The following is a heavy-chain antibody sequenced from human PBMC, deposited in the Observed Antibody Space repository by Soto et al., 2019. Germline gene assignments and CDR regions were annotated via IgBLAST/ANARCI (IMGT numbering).Heavy chain of an antibody. V-gene: IGHV4-30-4*01. CDR3: ARVFSGSHYYFDY. Sequence: QVQLQESGPGLVKPSQTLSLTCTVSGGSISSGDYYWSWIRQPPGKGLEWIGYIYYSGSTYYNPSLKSRVNISVDTSKNQFSLKLSSVTAADTAVYYCARVFSGSHYYFDYWGQGTLVTVSS. D-gene: IGHD3-10*01. CDR2: IYYSGST. J-gene: IGHJ4*02. CDR1: GGSISSGDYY.